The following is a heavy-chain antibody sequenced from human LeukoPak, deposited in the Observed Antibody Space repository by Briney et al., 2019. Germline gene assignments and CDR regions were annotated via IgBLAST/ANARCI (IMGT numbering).Heavy chain of an antibody. V-gene: IGHV1-2*02. Sequence: GASAKVSCKASGYTFTGYYMHWVRQAPGQGLEWMGWINPNSGGTNYAQKFQGRVTMTRDTSISTAYMELSRLRSDDTAVYYCARGYSYGYVYYYMDVWGKGTTVTVSS. CDR2: INPNSGGT. J-gene: IGHJ6*03. CDR1: GYTFTGYY. D-gene: IGHD5-18*01. CDR3: ARGYSYGYVYYYMDV.